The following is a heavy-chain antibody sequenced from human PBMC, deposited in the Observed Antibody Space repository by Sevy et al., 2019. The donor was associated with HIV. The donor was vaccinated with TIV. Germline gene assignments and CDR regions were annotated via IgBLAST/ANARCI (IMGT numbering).Heavy chain of an antibody. V-gene: IGHV1-8*01. CDR3: ARNLYGSGTFDY. CDR1: GYTFTSYD. J-gene: IGHJ4*02. Sequence: ASVNVSCKASGYTFTSYDINWVRQAAGQGLEWVGWMTPSSRETGYAQKFEGRITMTGDTSISTAYLELSSLTSEDTAVYFCARNLYGSGTFDYWGQGTLVTVSS. D-gene: IGHD3-10*01. CDR2: MTPSSRET.